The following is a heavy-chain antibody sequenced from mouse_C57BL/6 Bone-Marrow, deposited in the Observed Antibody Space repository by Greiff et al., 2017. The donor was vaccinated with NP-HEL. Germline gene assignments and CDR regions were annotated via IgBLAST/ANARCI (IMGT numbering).Heavy chain of an antibody. CDR2: IYPGSGRT. J-gene: IGHJ4*01. CDR1: GYTFTSYW. V-gene: IGHV1-55*01. CDR3: ASVAMDY. Sequence: QVQLQQPGAELVKPGDSVKMSCKASGYTFTSYWITWVKQRPGQGPEWIGDIYPGSGRTNYNEKFKSKATLTVDTSTSPAYMQLVSLTSEDSAVYYCASVAMDYWGQGTSVTVSS.